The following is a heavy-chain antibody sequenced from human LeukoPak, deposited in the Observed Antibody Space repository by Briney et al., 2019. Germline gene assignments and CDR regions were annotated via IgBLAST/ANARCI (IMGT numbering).Heavy chain of an antibody. CDR1: GGSISSSSYY. D-gene: IGHD2-15*01. J-gene: IGHJ6*03. CDR2: IYYSGST. CDR3: ARHLGYCSGGSCYSGNYYYYMDV. V-gene: IGHV4-39*01. Sequence: SETLSLTCTVSGGSISSSSYYWGWIRQPPGKGLEWIGSIYYSGSTYYNPSLKSRVTISVDTPKNQFSLKLSSVTAADTAVYYCARHLGYCSGGSCYSGNYYYYMDVWGRRTTVTVSS.